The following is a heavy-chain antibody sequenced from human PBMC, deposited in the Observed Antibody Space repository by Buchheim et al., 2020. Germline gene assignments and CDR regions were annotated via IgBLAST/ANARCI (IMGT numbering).Heavy chain of an antibody. D-gene: IGHD6-19*01. Sequence: EVQLVESGGGLVQPGESLRLSCAVSGFTFRRYWMHWVRQVPGKGLLWVSRINPDETNILYADSVKGRFTISRANAQNTLYLQMNNLRVEDTAVYYCARDQTVAGPSTYDYWGQG. V-gene: IGHV3-74*01. CDR3: ARDQTVAGPSTYDY. CDR1: GFTFRRYW. J-gene: IGHJ4*02. CDR2: INPDETNI.